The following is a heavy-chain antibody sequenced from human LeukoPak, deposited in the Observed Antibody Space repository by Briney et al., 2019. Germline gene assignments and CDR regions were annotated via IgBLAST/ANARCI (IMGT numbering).Heavy chain of an antibody. CDR3: ARDVDSSGYYPLNWFDP. CDR1: GYTFTSYG. Sequence: ASVKVSCTASGYTFTSYGISWVRQAPGQGLEWMGWISAYNGNTNYAQKLQGRVTMTTDTSTSTAYMELRSLRSDDTAVYYRARDVDSSGYYPLNWFDPWGQGTLVTVSS. CDR2: ISAYNGNT. D-gene: IGHD3-22*01. J-gene: IGHJ5*02. V-gene: IGHV1-18*01.